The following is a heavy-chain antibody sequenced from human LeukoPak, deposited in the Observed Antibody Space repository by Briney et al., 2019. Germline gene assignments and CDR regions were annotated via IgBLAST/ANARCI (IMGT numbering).Heavy chain of an antibody. J-gene: IGHJ4*02. CDR1: GGSISSYY. Sequence: SETLSHTCTVSGGSISSYYWSWIRQPPGKGLEWIGYIYYSGSTNYNPSLKSRVTISVDTSKNQFSLKLSSVTAADTAVYYCAREEVVTAIWHYFDYWGQGTLVTVSS. D-gene: IGHD2-21*02. CDR2: IYYSGST. V-gene: IGHV4-59*01. CDR3: AREEVVTAIWHYFDY.